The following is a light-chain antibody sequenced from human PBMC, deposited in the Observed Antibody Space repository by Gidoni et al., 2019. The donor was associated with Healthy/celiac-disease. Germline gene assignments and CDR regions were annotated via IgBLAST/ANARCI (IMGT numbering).Light chain of an antibody. CDR2: EVS. J-gene: IGLJ2*01. V-gene: IGLV2-8*01. Sequence: QSALTQPPSASGSPGQSVTISCPGTSSDVGGYTYVSWYQQHPGKAPNLMIYEVSKRPSGVPDRFSGSKSGNTASLTVSGLQAEDEADYYCSSYAGSNNLVFGGGTKLTVL. CDR1: SSDVGGYTY. CDR3: SSYAGSNNLV.